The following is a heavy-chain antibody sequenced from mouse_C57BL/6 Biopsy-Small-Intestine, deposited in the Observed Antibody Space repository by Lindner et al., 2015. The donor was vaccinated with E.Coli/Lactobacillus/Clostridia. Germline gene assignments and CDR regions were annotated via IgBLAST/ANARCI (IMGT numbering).Heavy chain of an antibody. J-gene: IGHJ4*01. Sequence: SVKVSCKASGDSFSSYALTWVRQAPGQRLERMGDIIPILGFPTYAQKFQDRVTITADKSTNTAFLELRSLTPEDTAFYYCARLGFSDHPLWGQGTLVTVSS. D-gene: IGHD2-13*01. V-gene: IGHV1-4*01. CDR3: ARLGFSDHPL. CDR1: GDSFSSYA. CDR2: IIPILGFP.